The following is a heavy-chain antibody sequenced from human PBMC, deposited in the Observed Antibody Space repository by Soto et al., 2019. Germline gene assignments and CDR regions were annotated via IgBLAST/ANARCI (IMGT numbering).Heavy chain of an antibody. CDR2: SGNKANSDTT. CDR3: TRGYSGIDIYAFDI. Sequence: EVQLVESGGGLVQPGGSLRLSCTASGFTLSDHYVDWVRQAPGKGLEWVGRSGNKANSDTTEYGLSVKGRFTISRDNSKNSMYLQMNSLKTEDTAVYYCTRGYSGIDIYAFDIWGQGTLVTVSS. CDR1: GFTLSDHY. D-gene: IGHD1-26*01. V-gene: IGHV3-72*01. J-gene: IGHJ3*02.